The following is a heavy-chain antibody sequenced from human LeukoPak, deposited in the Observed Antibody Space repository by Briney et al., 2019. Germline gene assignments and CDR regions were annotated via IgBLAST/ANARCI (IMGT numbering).Heavy chain of an antibody. V-gene: IGHV4-61*02. J-gene: IGHJ3*02. Sequence: SQTLSLTCTVSGGSISSGSYLWNWIRQPAGKGLEWIVRSYPSGSTKYTPSLKSRVHISIDMSKNQFSLKLSSVTAADTAIYYCARSYYYDSSGSKAAFDIWGQGTMVTVSS. CDR3: ARSYYYDSSGSKAAFDI. D-gene: IGHD3-22*01. CDR2: SYPSGST. CDR1: GGSISSGSYL.